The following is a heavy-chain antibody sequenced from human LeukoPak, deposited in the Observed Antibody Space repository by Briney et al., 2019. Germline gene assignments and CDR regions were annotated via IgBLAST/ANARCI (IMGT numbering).Heavy chain of an antibody. Sequence: SETLSLTCTVPGGSISSSSYYWGWIRQPPGKGLEWIGSIYYSGSTYYNPSLKSRVTISVDTSKNQFSLKLSSVTAADTAVYYCAAWSAALYYFDYWGQGTLVTVSS. D-gene: IGHD2-15*01. CDR2: IYYSGST. V-gene: IGHV4-39*01. CDR1: GGSISSSSYY. J-gene: IGHJ4*02. CDR3: AAWSAALYYFDY.